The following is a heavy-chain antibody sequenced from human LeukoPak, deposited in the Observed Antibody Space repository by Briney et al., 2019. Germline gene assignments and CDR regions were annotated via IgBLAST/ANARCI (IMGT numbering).Heavy chain of an antibody. CDR3: TTGYCSGWYNEGNY. V-gene: IGHV3-7*01. D-gene: IGHD6-19*01. CDR2: IKQDGSGE. J-gene: IGHJ4*02. Sequence: GGSLRLSCVASGFTFSSYWMSWVRQAPGKGLEWVAKIKQDGSGEYYLDSVKGRFTISRDNAKNSLYLQMNSLRAEDTAVYFCTTGYCSGWYNEGNYWGQGTLVTVSS. CDR1: GFTFSSYW.